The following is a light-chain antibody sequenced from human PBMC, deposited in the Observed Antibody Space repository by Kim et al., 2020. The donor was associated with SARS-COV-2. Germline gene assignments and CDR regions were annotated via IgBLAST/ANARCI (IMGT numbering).Light chain of an antibody. CDR1: QSVSSY. CDR3: QQRSNWLWT. J-gene: IGKJ1*01. CDR2: NTS. Sequence: LSPGERAPPSCRASQSVSSYLAWYQQKPGQAPRLLIYNTSNRATGIPARFSGSGSGTDFTLAISGLEPEEFAVYYCQQRSNWLWTFGQGTKVDIK. V-gene: IGKV3-11*01.